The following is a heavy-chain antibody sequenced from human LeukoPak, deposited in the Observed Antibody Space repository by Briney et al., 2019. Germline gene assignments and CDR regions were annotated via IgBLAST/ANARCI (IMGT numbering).Heavy chain of an antibody. D-gene: IGHD3-10*01. CDR2: ISGSGGST. V-gene: IGHV3-23*01. CDR3: AKDVLLWFGEYFDY. Sequence: PGRSLRLSCAASGFTFSSYGMHWVRQAPGKGLEWVSAISGSGGSTYYADSVKGRFTISRDNSKNTLYLQMNSLRAEDTAVYYCAKDVLLWFGEYFDYWGQGTLVTVSS. CDR1: GFTFSSYG. J-gene: IGHJ4*02.